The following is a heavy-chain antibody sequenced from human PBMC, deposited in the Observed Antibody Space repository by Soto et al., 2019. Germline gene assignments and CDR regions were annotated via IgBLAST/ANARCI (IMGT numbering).Heavy chain of an antibody. D-gene: IGHD3-3*01. V-gene: IGHV3-74*01. CDR3: AIQDFTKDVCLEAAVTVGGALES. Sequence: EVQLVQSGGGLAQPGKSLRLSCAASGFTFRKFWMHWVRQVPGKGPVWVSYISSDGTTTDYADSVKGRFTISRDNAKDTLYLQMDSLRAKDRAVYYCAIQDFTKDVCLEAAVTVGGALESWGQGTLVTVSS. CDR1: GFTFRKFW. CDR2: ISSDGTTT. J-gene: IGHJ1*01.